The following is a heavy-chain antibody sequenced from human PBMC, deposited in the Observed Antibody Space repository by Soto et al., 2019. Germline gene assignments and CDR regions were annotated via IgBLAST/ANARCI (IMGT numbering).Heavy chain of an antibody. D-gene: IGHD4-17*01. CDR2: INWNGGST. V-gene: IGHV3-20*04. CDR1: GFTFDDYG. J-gene: IGHJ4*02. CDR3: ARGLEEHGYGDHID. Sequence: EVQLVESGGGVVRPGGSLRLSCAASGFTFDDYGMSWVRQAPGKGLEWVSGINWNGGSTGYADSVKGRFTISRDNAKNSLYLQMSSLRAEDTDLYYWARGLEEHGYGDHIDWGQGTLVTVSS.